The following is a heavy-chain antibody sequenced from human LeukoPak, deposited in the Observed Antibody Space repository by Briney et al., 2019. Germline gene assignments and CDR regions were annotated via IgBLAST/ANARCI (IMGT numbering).Heavy chain of an antibody. CDR1: GASISSYY. V-gene: IGHV4-59*01. D-gene: IGHD3-3*01. CDR3: ARARSRLEWLLPNYFDP. Sequence: SETLSLTCTVSGASISSYYWSWIRQPPGKGLEWIGYIYNSGSTNHNPSLKSRVTISVDTSKNQFSLTLNSVTAADTAVYYCARARSRLEWLLPNYFDPWGQGTLVTVSS. CDR2: IYNSGST. J-gene: IGHJ5*02.